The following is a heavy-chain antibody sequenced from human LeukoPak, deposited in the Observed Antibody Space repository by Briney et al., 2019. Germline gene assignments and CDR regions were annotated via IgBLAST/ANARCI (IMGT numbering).Heavy chain of an antibody. D-gene: IGHD3-10*01. Sequence: PGGSLRLSCAASGFTFSNYWMSWVRQAPGKGLEWVANIKEDGSEKYYVDSVKDRFTISRDNAKNSLYLQMNSLRAEDTAVYYCARTIRGYWGQGTLVTVSS. CDR1: GFTFSNYW. J-gene: IGHJ4*02. CDR2: IKEDGSEK. V-gene: IGHV3-7*01. CDR3: ARTIRGY.